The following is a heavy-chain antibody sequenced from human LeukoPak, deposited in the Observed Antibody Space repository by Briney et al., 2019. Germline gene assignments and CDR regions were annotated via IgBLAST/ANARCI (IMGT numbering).Heavy chain of an antibody. J-gene: IGHJ4*02. D-gene: IGHD4-17*01. CDR1: GFTFSSYG. CDR3: AKGRRPTVTTLFDY. Sequence: GGSLRLSCAASGFTFSSYGMHWVRQAPDKGLEWVAVISYDGSNKYYADSVKGRFTISRDNSKNTLYLQMNSLRAEDTAVYYCAKGRRPTVTTLFDYCGQGTLVTVSS. CDR2: ISYDGSNK. V-gene: IGHV3-30*18.